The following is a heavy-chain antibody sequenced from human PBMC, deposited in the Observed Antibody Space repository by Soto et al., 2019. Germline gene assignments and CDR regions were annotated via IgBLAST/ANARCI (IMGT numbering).Heavy chain of an antibody. CDR1: GYTFTSYY. D-gene: IGHD2-21*02. J-gene: IGHJ6*02. CDR3: ARELPHIVVVTAIPPNYYYYGMDV. CDR2: INPSGGST. Sequence: GASVKVSCKAAGYTFTSYYMHWVRQAPGQGLEWMGIINPSGGSTSYAQKFQGRVTMTRDTSTSTVYMELSSLRSEDTAVYYCARELPHIVVVTAIPPNYYYYGMDVWGQGTTVTVSS. V-gene: IGHV1-46*01.